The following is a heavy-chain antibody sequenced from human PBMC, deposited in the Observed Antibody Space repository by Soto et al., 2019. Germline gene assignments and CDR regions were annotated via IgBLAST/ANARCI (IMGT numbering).Heavy chain of an antibody. CDR3: ARDIRGFSRAFDY. J-gene: IGHJ4*02. CDR2: IYSSGNT. CDR1: GASVSSDNYS. V-gene: IGHV4-61*01. D-gene: IGHD5-18*01. Sequence: SETLSLTCTVSGASVSSDNYSGTWIPKPPGKGLEWIGYIYSSGNTKYNPSLKSRVTISLDTSSNQFSLKSTSVTAADTAVYYCARDIRGFSRAFDYWGQGTLVTVSS.